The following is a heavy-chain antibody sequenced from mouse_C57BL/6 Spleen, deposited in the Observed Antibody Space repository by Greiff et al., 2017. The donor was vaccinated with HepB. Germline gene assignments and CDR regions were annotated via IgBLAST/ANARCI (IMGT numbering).Heavy chain of an antibody. Sequence: VQLQQPGAELVRPGSSVKLSCKASGYTFTSYWMHWVKQRPIQGLEWIGNIDPSGSETHYNQKFKDKATLTVDKSSSTAYMQLSSLTSEDSAVYYCATYYSNHWYFDVWGTGTTVTVSS. D-gene: IGHD2-5*01. CDR2: IDPSGSET. J-gene: IGHJ1*03. V-gene: IGHV1-52*01. CDR1: GYTFTSYW. CDR3: ATYYSNHWYFDV.